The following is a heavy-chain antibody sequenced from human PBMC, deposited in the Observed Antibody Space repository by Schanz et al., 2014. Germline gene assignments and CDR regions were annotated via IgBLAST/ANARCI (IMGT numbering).Heavy chain of an antibody. Sequence: QVQLVESGGGLVQPGGSLRLSCAASGFTFRDYYMSWIRQAPGKGLEWVSDISSGSSYANYADSVKGRFTISRDNAKNSLCLQTNSLRAEDTTMYCCARDVDDRRGYGSGYCLGGCMDVWGQGTTVTVSS. D-gene: IGHD3-10*01. J-gene: IGHJ6*02. V-gene: IGHV3-11*05. CDR2: ISSGSSYA. CDR1: GFTFRDYY. CDR3: ARDVDDRRGYGSGYCLGGCMDV.